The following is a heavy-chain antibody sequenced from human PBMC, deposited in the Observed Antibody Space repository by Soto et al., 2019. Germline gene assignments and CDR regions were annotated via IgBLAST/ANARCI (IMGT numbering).Heavy chain of an antibody. D-gene: IGHD6-6*01. CDR1: GFTFSSYG. CDR3: AREKYSSSNYFDY. J-gene: IGHJ4*02. CDR2: IWYDGSNK. V-gene: IGHV3-33*01. Sequence: GGSLRLSCAASGFTFSSYGMHWVRQAPGKGLEWVAVIWYDGSNKYYADSVKGRFTFSRDNSKNTLYLQMNSLRAEDTAVYYCAREKYSSSNYFDYWGQGTLVTVSS.